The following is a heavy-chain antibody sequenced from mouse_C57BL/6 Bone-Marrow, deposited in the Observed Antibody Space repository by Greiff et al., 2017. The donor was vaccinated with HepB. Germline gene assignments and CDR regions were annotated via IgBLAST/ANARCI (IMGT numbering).Heavy chain of an antibody. J-gene: IGHJ1*03. CDR3: ARSRYYSNYYWYFDV. D-gene: IGHD2-5*01. Sequence: EVKLQESGPGLAKPSQTLSLTCSVTGYSITSDYWNWIRKFPGNKLEYMGYISYSGSTYYNPSLKSRISITRDTSKNQYYLQLNSVTTEDTATYYCARSRYYSNYYWYFDVWGTGTTVTVSS. CDR1: GYSITSDY. CDR2: ISYSGST. V-gene: IGHV3-8*01.